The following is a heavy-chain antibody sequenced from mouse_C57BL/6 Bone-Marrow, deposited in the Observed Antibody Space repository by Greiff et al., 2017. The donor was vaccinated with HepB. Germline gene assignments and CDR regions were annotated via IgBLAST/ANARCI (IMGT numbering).Heavy chain of an antibody. CDR2: IDPENGDT. J-gene: IGHJ2*01. V-gene: IGHV14-4*01. Sequence: EVQLQQSGAELVRPGASVKLSCTASGFNIKDDYMHWVKQRPEQGLEWIGWIDPENGDTEYASKFQGKATITADTSSNTAYLQLSSLTSEDTAVYYCTTWLSTMYFDYWCQGSTLTGSS. CDR3: TTWLSTMYFDY. D-gene: IGHD2-1*01. CDR1: GFNIKDDY.